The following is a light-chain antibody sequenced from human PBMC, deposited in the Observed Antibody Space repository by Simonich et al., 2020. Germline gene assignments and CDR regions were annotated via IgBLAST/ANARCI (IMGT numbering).Light chain of an antibody. Sequence: QPVLTQPPSASASLGASVTLTCTLSSGYSNYKVAWYQQGPGQGPRFVLRGGTGGIVGSKGDGIPDRFSVLGSGLNRYLTIKNIQEEDESDYHCGADHGSGSNFVWVFGGGTKLTVL. CDR3: GADHGSGSNFVWV. CDR1: SGYSNYK. CDR2: GGTGGIVG. J-gene: IGLJ3*02. V-gene: IGLV9-49*01.